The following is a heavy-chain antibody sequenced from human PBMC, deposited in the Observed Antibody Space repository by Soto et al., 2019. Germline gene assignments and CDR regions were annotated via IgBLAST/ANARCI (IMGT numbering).Heavy chain of an antibody. CDR3: ARDQQWLVRFYFDF. V-gene: IGHV3-33*01. Sequence: GGSLILSRQASVFAFSSDGMHLFREAQGKGLEWVAVIWYDGSNKYYADSVKGRFTISRDNSKNTLYLQMNSLRAEDTAVYYCARDQQWLVRFYFDFWGQGTLVTVSS. CDR2: IWYDGSNK. D-gene: IGHD6-19*01. CDR1: VFAFSSDG. J-gene: IGHJ4*02.